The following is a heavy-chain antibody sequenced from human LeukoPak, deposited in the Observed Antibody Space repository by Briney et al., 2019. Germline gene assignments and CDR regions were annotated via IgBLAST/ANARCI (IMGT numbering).Heavy chain of an antibody. CDR2: ISSSGSTI. D-gene: IGHD1-26*01. CDR1: GFTFSDYY. J-gene: IGHJ6*03. CDR3: ARGGPNPKWGYYYYYMDV. Sequence: GGSLRLSCAASGFTFSDYYMSWIRQAPGKGLEWVSYISSSGSTIYYADSVKGRFTISRDNAKNSLHLQLNSLRAEDTAVYYCARGGPNPKWGYYYYYMDVWGKGTTVTVSS. V-gene: IGHV3-11*01.